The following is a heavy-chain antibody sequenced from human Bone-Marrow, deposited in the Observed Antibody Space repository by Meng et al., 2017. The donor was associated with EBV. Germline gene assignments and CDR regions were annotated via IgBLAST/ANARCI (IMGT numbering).Heavy chain of an antibody. CDR2: VHYTGST. CDR3: ARPFPSWQSPRLDPFGA. D-gene: IGHD6-19*01. CDR1: XGSISSGGYY. Sequence: QVQLQESGPGLVKPSXXXXXTXXVXXGSISSGGYYWGWIRQPPGRGLEWIGSVHYTGSTYYSPSLKSRVTVSVDTSKNQFSLRLTSVTAADTAVYYCARPFPSWQSPRLDPFGAWGQGTLVTVSS. V-gene: IGHV4-39*01. J-gene: IGHJ5*02.